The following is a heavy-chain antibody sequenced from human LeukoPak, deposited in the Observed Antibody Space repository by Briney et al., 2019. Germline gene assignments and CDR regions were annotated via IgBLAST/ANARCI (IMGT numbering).Heavy chain of an antibody. Sequence: SVKVSCKASGYTFGNSGISWVRQAPGQGLEWMGGIIPIFGTANYAQKFQGRVTITADESTSTAYMELSSLRSEDTAVYYCARVLDVDYYYGMDVWGQGTTVTVSS. CDR3: ARVLDVDYYYGMDV. V-gene: IGHV1-69*13. CDR2: IIPIFGTA. J-gene: IGHJ6*02. CDR1: GYTFGNSG. D-gene: IGHD1-1*01.